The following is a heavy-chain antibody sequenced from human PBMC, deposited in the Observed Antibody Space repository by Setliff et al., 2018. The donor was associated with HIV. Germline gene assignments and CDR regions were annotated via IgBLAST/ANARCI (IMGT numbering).Heavy chain of an antibody. CDR2: ISGSGGDT. D-gene: IGHD1-1*01. Sequence: SLRLSCAASGFTFSDKSMSWVRQAPGMGLEWVSTISGSGGDTYYADSAKGRFTILRDNSKNTLYLQINTLRVEDTAVYYCTKNDFGGRWDWGQGTLVTVSS. CDR3: TKNDFGGRWD. J-gene: IGHJ4*02. V-gene: IGHV3-23*01. CDR1: GFTFSDKS.